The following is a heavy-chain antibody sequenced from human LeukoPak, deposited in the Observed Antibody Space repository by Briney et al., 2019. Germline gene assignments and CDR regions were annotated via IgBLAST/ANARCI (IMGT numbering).Heavy chain of an antibody. V-gene: IGHV3-23*01. D-gene: IGHD6-19*01. Sequence: PGGSLRLSCSASGFTVSSDYMSWVRQAPGKGLEWVSGISGSDGSTYYIDSVKGRFTISRDNSKNTLYLQMNSLRTEDTAVYYCAKDLQSGSGWYLNWFDPWGQGTLVTVSS. CDR2: ISGSDGST. J-gene: IGHJ5*02. CDR1: GFTVSSDY. CDR3: AKDLQSGSGWYLNWFDP.